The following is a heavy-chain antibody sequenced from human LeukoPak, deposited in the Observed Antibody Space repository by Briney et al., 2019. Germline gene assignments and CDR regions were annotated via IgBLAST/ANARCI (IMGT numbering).Heavy chain of an antibody. J-gene: IGHJ4*02. D-gene: IGHD2-2*01. Sequence: SETLSLTCAVYGGSFSGYYWSWIRQPPGKGLEWIGEINHSGSTNYNPSLKSRVTISVDTSKNQFSQKLSSVTAADTAVYYCARRGSAMGFHFDYWGQGTLVTVSS. CDR2: INHSGST. V-gene: IGHV4-34*01. CDR3: ARRGSAMGFHFDY. CDR1: GGSFSGYY.